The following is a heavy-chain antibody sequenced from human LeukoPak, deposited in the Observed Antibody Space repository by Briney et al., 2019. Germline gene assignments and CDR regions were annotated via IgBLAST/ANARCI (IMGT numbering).Heavy chain of an antibody. CDR3: ARVMYSGYDRPFDY. CDR2: IIPIFGTA. D-gene: IGHD5-12*01. V-gene: IGHV1-69*06. J-gene: IGHJ4*02. CDR1: GGTFSSYA. Sequence: ASVKVSCKASGGTFSSYATSWVRRAPGQGLEWMGGIIPIFGTANYAQKFQGRVTITADKSTSTAYMELSSLRSEDTAVYYCARVMYSGYDRPFDYWGQGTLVTVSS.